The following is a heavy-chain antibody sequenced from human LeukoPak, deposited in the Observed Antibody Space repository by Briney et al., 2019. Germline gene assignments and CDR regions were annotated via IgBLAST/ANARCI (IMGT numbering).Heavy chain of an antibody. Sequence: ASVKVSCKASAYTFTNYYIHWVRQAPGQGLEWMGIINPNSGSTSYAQKFQGRVTMTRDTSTTTVYMELSSLRSEDTAVYYCARAMVRGVSNPFDSWGQGTLVTVSS. D-gene: IGHD3-10*01. CDR3: ARAMVRGVSNPFDS. J-gene: IGHJ4*02. V-gene: IGHV1-46*01. CDR1: AYTFTNYY. CDR2: INPNSGST.